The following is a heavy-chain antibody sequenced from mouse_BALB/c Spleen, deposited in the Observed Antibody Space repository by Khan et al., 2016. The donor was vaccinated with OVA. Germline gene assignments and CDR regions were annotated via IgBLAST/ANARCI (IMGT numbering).Heavy chain of an antibody. CDR3: ARGFAY. Sequence: VQLKESGPGLVKPSQSLSLTCTVTGYSITSDYAWNWIRQFPGNKLEWMGYINYSGGTSYLPSLKSRISITRDTSKNQFFLQLNSVTTEDSATYDGARGFAYWGQGTLVTV. J-gene: IGHJ3*01. CDR1: GYSITSDYA. V-gene: IGHV3-2*02. CDR2: INYSGGT.